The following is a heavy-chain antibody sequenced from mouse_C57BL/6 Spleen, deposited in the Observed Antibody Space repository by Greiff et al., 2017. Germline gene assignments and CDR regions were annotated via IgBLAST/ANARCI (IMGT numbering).Heavy chain of an antibody. D-gene: IGHD1-1*01. J-gene: IGHJ2*01. CDR2: IRSKSNNYAT. Sequence: SGGGLVQPKGSLKLSCAASGFSFNTYAMNWVRQAPGTGLEWVALIRSKSNNYATYYADSVKDRFTISRDDSESMLYLQMNNLKTEDTAMYYCVRQGSGYYGFAYWGQGTTLTVSS. CDR1: GFSFNTYA. V-gene: IGHV10-1*01. CDR3: VRQGSGYYGFAY.